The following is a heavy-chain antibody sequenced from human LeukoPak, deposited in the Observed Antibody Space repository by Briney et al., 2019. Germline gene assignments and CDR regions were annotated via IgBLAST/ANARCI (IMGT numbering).Heavy chain of an antibody. CDR2: INPNSGGT. V-gene: IGHV1-2*02. J-gene: IGHJ3*02. CDR3: ARGSWYGGSDAFDI. D-gene: IGHD6-13*01. Sequence: ASVKVSCKASGYTFPGYYMDWVRQAPGQGLEWMGWINPNSGGTNYAQKFQGRVTMTRDTSISTAYMELSRLRSDDTAVYYCARGSWYGGSDAFDIWGQGTMVTVSS. CDR1: GYTFPGYY.